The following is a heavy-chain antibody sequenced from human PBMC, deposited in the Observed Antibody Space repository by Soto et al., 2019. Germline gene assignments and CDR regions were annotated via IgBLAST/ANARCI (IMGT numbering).Heavy chain of an antibody. CDR2: IGASGDT. CDR3: ASEGHSSHWNNGYSYI. D-gene: IGHD1-1*01. J-gene: IGHJ1*01. V-gene: IGHV3-13*01. Sequence: GGSLRRSCVASGFTFSCSEMHWVRQAAGKGLEWVSAIGASGDTYYPGSVKGRFTISREDAKNSLYLQMNSLGVGDTAVYYCASEGHSSHWNNGYSYIWCRATLVTVSS. CDR1: GFTFSCSE.